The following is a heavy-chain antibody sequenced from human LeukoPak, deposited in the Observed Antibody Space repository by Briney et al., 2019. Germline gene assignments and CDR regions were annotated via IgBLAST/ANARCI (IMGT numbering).Heavy chain of an antibody. CDR1: GFTFSNAW. D-gene: IGHD5-24*01. J-gene: IGHJ4*02. CDR2: ISASGGGT. Sequence: GGSLRLSCAASGFTFSNAWMSWVRQAPGKGLEWVSSISASGGGTYYAESVKGRFTISRDNSDNSVYLQMNSLRADDTAIYYCAKSQWVSLHFSFDFWGQGTLVTVSS. CDR3: AKSQWVSLHFSFDF. V-gene: IGHV3-23*01.